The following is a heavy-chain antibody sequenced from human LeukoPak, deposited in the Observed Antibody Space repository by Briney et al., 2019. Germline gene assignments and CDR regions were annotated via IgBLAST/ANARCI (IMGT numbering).Heavy chain of an antibody. CDR2: ISSSGRTI. CDR3: ARSRFIVVVPAAIPDFFVP. J-gene: IGHJ5*02. CDR1: GFTFSDYY. Sequence: GGSLRLSCAASGFTFSDYYMTWIRQAPGKWLEWVSYISSSGRTIYYADAVKGRFTKSRDNTKNSLHLKMNSLRAEDTAVYFCARSRFIVVVPAAIPDFFVPWGQGTLVTVSS. V-gene: IGHV3-11*04. D-gene: IGHD2-2*02.